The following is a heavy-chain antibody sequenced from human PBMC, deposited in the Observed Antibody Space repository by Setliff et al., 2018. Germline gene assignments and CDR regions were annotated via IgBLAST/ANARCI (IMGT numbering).Heavy chain of an antibody. Sequence: ASVKVSCKASGYSFTSYPMTWVRQAPGQGLEWLGWINTNTGNPTYAQGFTGRFVFSLDTSVSTAYLQISSLQAEDTAVYYCARDRGYCSSTACYPYIPGLDVWGQGTMVTVSS. J-gene: IGHJ3*01. CDR3: ARDRGYCSSTACYPYIPGLDV. CDR2: INTNTGNP. V-gene: IGHV7-4-1*02. D-gene: IGHD2-2*01. CDR1: GYSFTSYP.